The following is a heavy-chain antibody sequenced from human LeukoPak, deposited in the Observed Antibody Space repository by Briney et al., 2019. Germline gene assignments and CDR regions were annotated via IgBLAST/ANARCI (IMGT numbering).Heavy chain of an antibody. V-gene: IGHV4-59*01. CDR3: ARGSSGWYRAPYYYMDV. CDR2: IYYSGST. CDR1: GGSISSYY. D-gene: IGHD6-19*01. J-gene: IGHJ6*03. Sequence: SSETLSLTCTVSGGSISSYYWSWIRQPPGKGLAWIGYIYYSGSTNYNPSLKSRVTISVDTSKNQFSLKLSSVTAADTAVYYCARGSSGWYRAPYYYMDVWGKGTTVTVSS.